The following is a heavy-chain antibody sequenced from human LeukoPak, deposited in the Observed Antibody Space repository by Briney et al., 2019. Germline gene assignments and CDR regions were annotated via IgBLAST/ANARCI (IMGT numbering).Heavy chain of an antibody. CDR1: GGTFSSYA. J-gene: IGHJ6*03. V-gene: IGHV1-69*05. D-gene: IGHD2-2*01. CDR3: ATQRRIVVVPAAMWDYYYYMDV. CDR2: IIPIFGTA. Sequence: GASVKVSCKASGGTFSSYAISWVRQAPGQGLEWMGGIIPIFGTANYAQKLQGRVTITTDESTSTAYMELSSLRSEDTAVYYCATQRRIVVVPAAMWDYYYYMDVWGKGTTVTVSS.